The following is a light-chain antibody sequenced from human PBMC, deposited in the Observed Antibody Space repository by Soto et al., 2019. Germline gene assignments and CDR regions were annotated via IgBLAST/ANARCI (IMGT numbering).Light chain of an antibody. J-gene: IGKJ4*01. CDR2: DAS. CDR3: QQRSNWPLT. Sequence: EIVLTQSPATLSLSPGERASPSCRASQSVSSYLAWFQQKPGQAPRLLIYDASKRATGIPARFSGSGSGTDFTLTISSLEPEDFAVYYCQQRSNWPLTFGGGTKLEIK. V-gene: IGKV3-11*01. CDR1: QSVSSY.